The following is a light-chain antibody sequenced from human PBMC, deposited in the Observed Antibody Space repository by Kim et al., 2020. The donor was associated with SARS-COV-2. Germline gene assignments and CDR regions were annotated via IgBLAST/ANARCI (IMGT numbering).Light chain of an antibody. CDR3: CSYAGSYTWV. CDR1: SSVVGRYDL. CDR2: DVT. J-gene: IGLJ3*02. Sequence: GQSVPISCTGTSSVVGRYDLVSWYRQLPGKAPKLMIYDVTYRPSGVPDRFSGSKSVNTASLTISGLQAEDEADYYCCSYAGSYTWVFGGGTQLTVL. V-gene: IGLV2-11*03.